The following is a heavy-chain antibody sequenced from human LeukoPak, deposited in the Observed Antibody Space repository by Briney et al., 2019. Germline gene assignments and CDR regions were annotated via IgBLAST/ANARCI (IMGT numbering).Heavy chain of an antibody. Sequence: PSETLSLTCTVFGGSISSGGYYWSWIRQHPGKGLEWIGYIYYSGSTYYNPSLKSRVTISVDTSKNQFSLKLSSVTAADTAVYYCARGALTGYYRHFLFDYWGQGTLVTVSS. CDR1: GGSISSGGYY. J-gene: IGHJ4*02. CDR2: IYYSGST. V-gene: IGHV4-31*03. D-gene: IGHD3-9*01. CDR3: ARGALTGYYRHFLFDY.